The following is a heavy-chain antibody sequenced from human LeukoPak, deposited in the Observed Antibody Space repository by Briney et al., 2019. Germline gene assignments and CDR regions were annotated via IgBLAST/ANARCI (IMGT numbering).Heavy chain of an antibody. D-gene: IGHD6-19*01. Sequence: SETLSLTCTVSGGSISSYYWSWIRQPPGKGLEWIGYIYYSGSTNYNPSLKSRVTISADTSKNQFSLKLSSVTAADTAVYYCASGAPGYSSGWYWFDPWGQGTLVTVSS. CDR1: GGSISSYY. CDR2: IYYSGST. V-gene: IGHV4-59*12. CDR3: ASGAPGYSSGWYWFDP. J-gene: IGHJ5*02.